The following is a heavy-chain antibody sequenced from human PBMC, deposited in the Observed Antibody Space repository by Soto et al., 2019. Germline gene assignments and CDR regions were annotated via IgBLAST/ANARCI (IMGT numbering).Heavy chain of an antibody. CDR1: GYTFTSYG. Sequence: ASVKVSCKASGYTFTSYGISWVRQAPGQGLEWMGWISAYNGNTNYAQKLQGRVTMTTDTSTSTAYMELRSLRSDDTAVYYCARDSSLGRGYSYGRLNYWGQGTLVTVSS. CDR3: ARDSSLGRGYSYGRLNY. CDR2: ISAYNGNT. V-gene: IGHV1-18*04. J-gene: IGHJ4*02. D-gene: IGHD5-18*01.